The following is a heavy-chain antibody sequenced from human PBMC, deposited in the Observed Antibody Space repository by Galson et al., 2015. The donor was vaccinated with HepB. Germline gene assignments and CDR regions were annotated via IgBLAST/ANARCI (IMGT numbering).Heavy chain of an antibody. J-gene: IGHJ4*02. CDR1: GFTFSSYA. Sequence: SLRLSCAASGFTFSSYAMHWVRQAPGKGLEWVAVISYDGSNKYYADSVKGRFTISRDNSKNTLYLQMNSLRAEDTAVYYCARDPAPSGEGPPFFDYWGQGTLVTVSS. CDR3: ARDPAPSGEGPPFFDY. V-gene: IGHV3-30-3*01. CDR2: ISYDGSNK.